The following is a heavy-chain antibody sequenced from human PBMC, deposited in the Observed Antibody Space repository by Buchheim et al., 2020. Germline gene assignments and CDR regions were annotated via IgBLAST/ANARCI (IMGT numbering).Heavy chain of an antibody. CDR3: ADLIAARRNYYYGMDV. CDR2: ISSSGSTI. Sequence: EVQLVESGGGLVQPGGSLRLSCAASGFTFSSYEMNWVRQAPGKGLEWVSYISSSGSTIYYADSVKGRFTISSDNAKNSLYLQMNSLRAEDTAVYYCADLIAARRNYYYGMDVWGQGTT. CDR1: GFTFSSYE. J-gene: IGHJ6*02. D-gene: IGHD6-6*01. V-gene: IGHV3-48*03.